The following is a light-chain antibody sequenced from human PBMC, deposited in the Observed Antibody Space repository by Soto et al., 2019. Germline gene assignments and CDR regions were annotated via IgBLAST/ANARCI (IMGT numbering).Light chain of an antibody. J-gene: IGKJ5*01. CDR1: QSISTY. V-gene: IGKV1-39*01. CDR2: DAS. CDR3: QKSYMDPIT. Sequence: DIQITHAPSSLSASVGHGVTLTCLASQSISTYLNWYQKKPGKAPNLLIYDASRLQSGVPSRFSGSGGGTDFTPSISSVQPEDFATYFCQKSYMDPITCGQGKRLEIK.